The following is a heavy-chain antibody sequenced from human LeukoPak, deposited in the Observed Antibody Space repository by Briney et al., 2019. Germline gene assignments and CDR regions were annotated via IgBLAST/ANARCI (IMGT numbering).Heavy chain of an antibody. D-gene: IGHD1-26*01. CDR3: ARERGSFVFDY. CDR1: GYTFTSYY. V-gene: IGHV1-46*01. Sequence: ASVKVSCKVSGYTFTSYYMHWVRQAPGQGLEWMGIINPSGGITSYAQKFQGRVTVTRDTSTRTVYMELSSLRSEDTAVYYCARERGSFVFDYWGQGTLVTVSS. J-gene: IGHJ4*02. CDR2: INPSGGIT.